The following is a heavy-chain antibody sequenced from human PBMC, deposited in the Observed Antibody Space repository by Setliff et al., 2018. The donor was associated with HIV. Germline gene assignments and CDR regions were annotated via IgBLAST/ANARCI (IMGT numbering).Heavy chain of an antibody. CDR1: GYTFITYG. V-gene: IGHV1-18*01. CDR3: ARVPGDYGDNPIDF. J-gene: IGHJ4*02. D-gene: IGHD4-17*01. Sequence: ASVKVSCKASGYTFITYGVSWVRQAPGQGLEWMGWISAYNGNTDYAQNLQGRVTMTTDTSTSTAYMELRSLRSDDTAVYYCARVPGDYGDNPIDFWGQGTLVTVSS. CDR2: ISAYNGNT.